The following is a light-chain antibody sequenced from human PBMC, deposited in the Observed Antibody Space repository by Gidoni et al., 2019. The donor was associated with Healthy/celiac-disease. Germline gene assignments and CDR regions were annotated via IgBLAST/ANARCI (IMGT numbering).Light chain of an antibody. CDR3: QRCYSTPRT. V-gene: IGKV1-39*01. CDR2: AAS. Sequence: DIQMTQSPSSLSESVGDRVTITCRASQRISSYLHWYQQKPGTAPKLLGYAASRLQSGVPSRFSGSGSGTDFTFTISSLQPEDFATYYCQRCYSTPRTFGQGTKVEIK. J-gene: IGKJ1*01. CDR1: QRISSY.